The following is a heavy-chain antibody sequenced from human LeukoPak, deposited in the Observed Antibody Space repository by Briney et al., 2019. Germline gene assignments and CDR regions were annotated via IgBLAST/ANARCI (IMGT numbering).Heavy chain of an antibody. CDR2: IKQDGGEK. V-gene: IGHV3-7*05. CDR1: GFSISNHQ. CDR3: ARWYSGSEGWVLDY. D-gene: IGHD3-10*01. J-gene: IGHJ4*02. Sequence: GGSLRLSCVGSGFSISNHQMNWVRQAPGKGLEWVAKIKQDGGEKHYMDSVKGRFTISRDNAKNSLFLQMTSLRVEDTAVYYCARWYSGSEGWVLDYWGQGTLVTVSS.